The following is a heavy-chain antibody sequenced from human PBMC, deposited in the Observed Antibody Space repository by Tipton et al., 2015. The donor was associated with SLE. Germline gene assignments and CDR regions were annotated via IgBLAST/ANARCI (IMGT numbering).Heavy chain of an antibody. V-gene: IGHV4-34*01. D-gene: IGHD1-26*01. CDR3: AREKIGGSYYGYIEY. CDR1: GGSFSGYY. CDR2: INHSGST. J-gene: IGHJ4*02. Sequence: TLSLTCAVYGGSFSGYYWSWIRQPPGKGLEWIGEINHSGSTYYNPSLKSRVTISVDTSKNRFSLKLSSVTAADTAVYYCAREKIGGSYYGYIEYWGPGTLVTISS.